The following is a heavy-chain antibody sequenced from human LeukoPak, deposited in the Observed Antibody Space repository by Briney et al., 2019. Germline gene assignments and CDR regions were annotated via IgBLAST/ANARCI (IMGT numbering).Heavy chain of an antibody. Sequence: SETLSLTCTVSGVSISSSNSYWGWIRQPPGKGLEGIGSIYYSGNTYYNASLKSRVAFSVDKSKNQFSLKLSSVTAEDTAVYYCARLSKITMIVVVISSYWYFDLWGRGTLVTVSS. CDR2: IYYSGNT. CDR3: ARLSKITMIVVVISSYWYFDL. J-gene: IGHJ2*01. D-gene: IGHD3-22*01. V-gene: IGHV4-39*07. CDR1: GVSISSSNSY.